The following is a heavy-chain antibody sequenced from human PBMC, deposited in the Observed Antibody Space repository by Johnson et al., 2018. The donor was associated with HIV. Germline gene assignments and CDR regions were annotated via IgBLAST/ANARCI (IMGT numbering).Heavy chain of an antibody. Sequence: QVRLVESGGGVVQPGRSLRLSCAASGFTFSSYGMHWVRQAPGKGLEWVAVISYDGSDKYYADSVKGRFTISRDNSKNTLYLQMKILRAEDTAVYYCARTSGYSSSWYLDAFDILGQGTMVTVSS. D-gene: IGHD6-13*01. J-gene: IGHJ3*02. CDR1: GFTFSSYG. V-gene: IGHV3-30*03. CDR3: ARTSGYSSSWYLDAFDI. CDR2: ISYDGSDK.